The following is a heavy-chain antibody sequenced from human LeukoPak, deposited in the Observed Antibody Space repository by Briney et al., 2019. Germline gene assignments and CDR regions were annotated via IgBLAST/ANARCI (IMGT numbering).Heavy chain of an antibody. CDR3: ARVIISYCGGDCMRSFDY. Sequence: SETLSLTCTVSGGSISSGCYSWSWTRHPPGKGLEWIGYIYHSGSTYYNPSLKTRVTISVDRSGTQFSLKLSSVTAADTAVYYCARVIISYCGGDCMRSFDYWGQGTLVTVSS. V-gene: IGHV4-30-2*01. J-gene: IGHJ4*02. CDR1: GGSISSGCYS. D-gene: IGHD2-21*01. CDR2: IYHSGST.